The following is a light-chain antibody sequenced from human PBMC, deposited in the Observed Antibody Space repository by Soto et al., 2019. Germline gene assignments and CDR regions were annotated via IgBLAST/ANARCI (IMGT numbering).Light chain of an antibody. CDR3: QTWVSGFWV. V-gene: IGLV4-69*01. CDR2: LNSDGSH. J-gene: IGLJ3*02. CDR1: SGHSRNP. Sequence: QSVLTQSPSASASLGASVKLTCTLSSGHSRNPIAWYQQQPEKGPRLLMKLNSDGSHTKGDGIPDRFSGSSSGAERYLTMSSLQSEDEADYYCQTWVSGFWVFGGGTKLTVL.